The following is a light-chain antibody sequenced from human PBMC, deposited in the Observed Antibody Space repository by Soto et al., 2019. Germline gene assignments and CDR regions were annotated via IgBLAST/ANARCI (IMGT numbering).Light chain of an antibody. CDR2: AAS. CDR3: QQSYSDPCT. V-gene: IGKV1-39*01. Sequence: DIQMTQSPSSLSASVGDRVTITCRASQSISSFLNWYQQKPGKAPKPLIYAASSLQSGVPARFSGSGSGIDFTLTISSLQPEDFATYYCQQSYSDPCTFGQGTKLEIK. CDR1: QSISSF. J-gene: IGKJ2*02.